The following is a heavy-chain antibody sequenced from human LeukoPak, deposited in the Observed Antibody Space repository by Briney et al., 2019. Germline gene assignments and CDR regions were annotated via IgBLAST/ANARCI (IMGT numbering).Heavy chain of an antibody. CDR2: ISYDGSNK. V-gene: IGHV3-30-3*02. CDR3: AKDLSGVDY. Sequence: GGSLRLSCAASGFTFSSYAMHWVRQAPGKGLEWVAVISYDGSNKYYADSVKGRFTISRDNSKNTLYLQMNSLRAEDTAVYYCAKDLSGVDYWGQGTLVTVSS. J-gene: IGHJ4*02. CDR1: GFTFSSYA. D-gene: IGHD3-10*01.